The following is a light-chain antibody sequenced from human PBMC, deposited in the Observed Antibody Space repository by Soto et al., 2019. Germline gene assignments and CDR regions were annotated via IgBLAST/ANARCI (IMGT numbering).Light chain of an antibody. Sequence: DIVLTQSPDSLTVSLGERATINCKSSQSLLSSANNKNYLAWFQQRPGQPPKVLISWASTRESGLPDRSGGSESGTDFTLTISTLQAEDVAVYYCQQYYGGPITFGQGTRLEIK. CDR2: WAS. J-gene: IGKJ5*01. CDR1: QSLLSSANNKNY. CDR3: QQYYGGPIT. V-gene: IGKV4-1*01.